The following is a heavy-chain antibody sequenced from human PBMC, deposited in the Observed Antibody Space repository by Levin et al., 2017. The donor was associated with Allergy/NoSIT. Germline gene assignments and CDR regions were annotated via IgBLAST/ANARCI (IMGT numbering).Heavy chain of an antibody. D-gene: IGHD6-19*01. V-gene: IGHV3-15*01. J-gene: IGHJ3*02. CDR2: IKSKTDGGTT. Sequence: GGSLRLSCAASGFTFSNAWMSWVRQAPGKGLEWVGRIKSKTDGGTTDYAAPVKGRFTISRDDSKNTLYLQMNSLKTEDTAVYYCTTDPEENIAVAGNRPDDAFDIWGQGTMVTVSS. CDR1: GFTFSNAW. CDR3: TTDPEENIAVAGNRPDDAFDI.